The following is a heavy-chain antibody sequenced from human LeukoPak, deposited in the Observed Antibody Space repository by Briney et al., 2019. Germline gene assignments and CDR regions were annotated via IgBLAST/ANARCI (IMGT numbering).Heavy chain of an antibody. J-gene: IGHJ4*02. V-gene: IGHV1-2*02. CDR2: INPNSGGT. CDR3: AADGTYSSGQYRFDY. Sequence: ASVKVSCKASGYTFTGYYLHWVRQAPGQGLEWMGWINPNSGGTNYAQKFQGRVTMTRDTSISTAYMELSRLISDDTAVYYCAADGTYSSGQYRFDYWGQGGLVIVSS. D-gene: IGHD6-19*01. CDR1: GYTFTGYY.